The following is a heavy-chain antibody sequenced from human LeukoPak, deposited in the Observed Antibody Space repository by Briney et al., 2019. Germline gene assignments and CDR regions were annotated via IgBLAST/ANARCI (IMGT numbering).Heavy chain of an antibody. CDR2: ISTSSGTV. V-gene: IGHV3-48*02. J-gene: IGHJ6*02. D-gene: IGHD1-1*01. CDR1: GFSFSTYS. Sequence: QPGGSLRLSCAASGFSFSTYSMNWVRQAPGKGLEWVSYISTSSGTVFYADSVKGRFTVSRDNAKNSLDLQMNSLRDEDTAVYYCARTYNRLDRNDYYGMDVWGQGTTVTVSS. CDR3: ARTYNRLDRNDYYGMDV.